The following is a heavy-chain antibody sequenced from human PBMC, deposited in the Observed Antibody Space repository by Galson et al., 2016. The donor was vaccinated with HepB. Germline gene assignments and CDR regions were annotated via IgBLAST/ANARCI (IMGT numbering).Heavy chain of an antibody. CDR1: GDSVSSNNAG. J-gene: IGHJ6*03. CDR3: AREPPVVSPTYYYMDV. CDR2: TYYWSKWYY. Sequence: CAISGDSVSSNNAGWNWIRQSPSRGLEWLGKTYYWSKWYYDYSVSLKGRITISPDTSKNQFSLHLNSVTPEDTAVYYCAREPPVVSPTYYYMDVWGEGTTVTVSS. V-gene: IGHV6-1*01. D-gene: IGHD2-2*01.